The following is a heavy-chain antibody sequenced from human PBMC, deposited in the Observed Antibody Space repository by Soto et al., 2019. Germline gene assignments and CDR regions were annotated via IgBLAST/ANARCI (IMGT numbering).Heavy chain of an antibody. J-gene: IGHJ6*02. CDR2: IPYDGSNK. Sequence: QVQLVESGGGVVQPGRSLRLSCAASGFTFSSYGMHWVRQAPGKGLEWVAVIPYDGSNKYYADSVKGRFTISRDNSKNTLYLQMNSLRAEDTAVYYCAKEYYYDSSGWRYYYGMDVWGQGTTVTVSS. D-gene: IGHD3-22*01. CDR1: GFTFSSYG. V-gene: IGHV3-30*18. CDR3: AKEYYYDSSGWRYYYGMDV.